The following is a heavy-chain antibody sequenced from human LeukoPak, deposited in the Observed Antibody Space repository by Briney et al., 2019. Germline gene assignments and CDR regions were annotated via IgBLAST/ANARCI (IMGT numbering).Heavy chain of an antibody. D-gene: IGHD1-26*01. V-gene: IGHV4-59*01. Sequence: SEALSLTCTVSGGSISTYYWSWIRQPPGEGLEWIGSIYYSGTTHSNPSLKSRATISVDTSKNHLSLKVNFVTAADTAVYYCARGASGTLYDAFDIWGQGTMVTVSS. J-gene: IGHJ3*02. CDR2: IYYSGTT. CDR1: GGSISTYY. CDR3: ARGASGTLYDAFDI.